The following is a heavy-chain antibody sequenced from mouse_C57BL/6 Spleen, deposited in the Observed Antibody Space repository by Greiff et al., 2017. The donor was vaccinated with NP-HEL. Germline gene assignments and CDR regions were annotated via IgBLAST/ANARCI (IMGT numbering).Heavy chain of an antibody. J-gene: IGHJ2*01. CDR3: AARYDYGFDY. Sequence: EVQLQQSGAELVKPGASVKFSCTASGYNIKDSYMHWVKQRTEQGLAWIGRIDPEDGETKYAPKFQGKATLTADTSSTPAYLPLISLASEDTAVYYCAARYDYGFDYWGQGTTLTVSS. D-gene: IGHD2-4*01. V-gene: IGHV14-2*01. CDR1: GYNIKDSY. CDR2: IDPEDGET.